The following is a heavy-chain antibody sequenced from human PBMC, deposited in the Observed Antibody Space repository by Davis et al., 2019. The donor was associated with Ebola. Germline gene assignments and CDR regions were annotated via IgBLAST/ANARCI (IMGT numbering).Heavy chain of an antibody. J-gene: IGHJ6*02. V-gene: IGHV3-21*01. CDR3: ARDVDTAMPYYFYGMDV. CDR2: ISSSSSYI. CDR1: GFTFSGYS. D-gene: IGHD5-18*01. Sequence: GESLKISCAASGFTFSGYSMNWVRQPPGKGLEWVSSISSSSSYIYYADSVKGRFTISRDNAKNSLSLQMNSLRAEDTAVYYCARDVDTAMPYYFYGMDVWGQGTPVTVSS.